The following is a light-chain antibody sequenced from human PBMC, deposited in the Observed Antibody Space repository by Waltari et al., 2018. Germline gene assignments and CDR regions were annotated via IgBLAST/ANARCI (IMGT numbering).Light chain of an antibody. CDR3: QQANSFPLT. CDR1: LSINTW. J-gene: IGKJ4*01. V-gene: IGKV1D-12*01. Sequence: TCRARLSINTWLAWYQQKPGKAPKLLIYAASSLHSGVPSRFGGSGSGTDFTLTIDNLQPEDFATYYCQQANSFPLTFGGGTKVEI. CDR2: AAS.